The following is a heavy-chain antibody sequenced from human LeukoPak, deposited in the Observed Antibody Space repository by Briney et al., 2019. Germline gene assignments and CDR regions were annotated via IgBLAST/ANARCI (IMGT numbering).Heavy chain of an antibody. J-gene: IGHJ4*02. D-gene: IGHD3-22*01. V-gene: IGHV3-30*18. CDR2: ISYDGSNK. Sequence: QAGRSLRLSCAASGFTFSSYGMHWVRQAPGKGLEWVAVISYDGSNKYYADSVKGRFTISRDNSKNTLYLQMNSLRAEDTAVYYCAKSRSYYYDSSGYYAVDYWGQGTLVTVSS. CDR1: GFTFSSYG. CDR3: AKSRSYYYDSSGYYAVDY.